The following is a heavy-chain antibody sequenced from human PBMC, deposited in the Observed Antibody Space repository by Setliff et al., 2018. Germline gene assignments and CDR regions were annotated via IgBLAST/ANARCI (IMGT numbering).Heavy chain of an antibody. D-gene: IGHD2-21*01. CDR2: IYYSGST. CDR1: GGSINSGDYY. J-gene: IGHJ4*02. V-gene: IGHV4-61*08. Sequence: SETQSLTCTVSGGSINSGDYYWTWIRQPPGKTSEWIGYIYYSGSTNYNPSLKSRVTMSLDTSKNQFSLKLNSVTDADTAVYYCATYPRPPYYFPYWGQGALVTVSS. CDR3: ATYPRPPYYFPY.